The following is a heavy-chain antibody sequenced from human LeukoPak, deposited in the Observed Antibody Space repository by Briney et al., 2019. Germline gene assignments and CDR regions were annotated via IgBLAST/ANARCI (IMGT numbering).Heavy chain of an antibody. CDR2: IWYDGSNK. J-gene: IGHJ6*02. V-gene: IGHV3-33*08. CDR3: TRDLMDYDVSTGLHHYYMDV. Sequence: PGGSLRLSCAASGFTFSSYAMHWVRQAPGKGLEWVAVIWYDGSNKYYADSVKGRFTISRDNSKNTLYLQMNTLRVEDTAVYYCTRDLMDYDVSTGLHHYYMDVWGQGTTVTVSS. D-gene: IGHD3-9*01. CDR1: GFTFSSYA.